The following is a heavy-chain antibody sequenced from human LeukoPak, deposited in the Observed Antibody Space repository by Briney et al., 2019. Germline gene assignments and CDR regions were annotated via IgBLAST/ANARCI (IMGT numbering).Heavy chain of an antibody. CDR2: INPSGDST. Sequence: ASVKVSCKASGYSFTSYYMHWVRQAPGQGLEWMGIINPSGDSTSYAQKLQGRVTMTTDTSTSTAYMELRSLRSDDTAVYYCARVRYFDWLLAPIFDYWGQGTLVTVSS. D-gene: IGHD3-9*01. J-gene: IGHJ4*02. V-gene: IGHV1-46*01. CDR1: GYSFTSYY. CDR3: ARVRYFDWLLAPIFDY.